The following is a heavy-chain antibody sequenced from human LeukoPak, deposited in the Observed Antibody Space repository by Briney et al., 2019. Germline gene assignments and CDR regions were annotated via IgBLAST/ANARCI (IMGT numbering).Heavy chain of an antibody. D-gene: IGHD4-17*01. J-gene: IGHJ5*02. CDR3: ASGDYGDERFDP. CDR1: GFTFSTYG. Sequence: GGSLRLSCAASGFTFSTYGMHWVRQAPGKGLEWVAVISYDGSNKYYADSVKGRFTISRDNSKNTLYLQMNSLRAEDTAVYYCASGDYGDERFDPWGQGTLVTVSS. CDR2: ISYDGSNK. V-gene: IGHV3-30*19.